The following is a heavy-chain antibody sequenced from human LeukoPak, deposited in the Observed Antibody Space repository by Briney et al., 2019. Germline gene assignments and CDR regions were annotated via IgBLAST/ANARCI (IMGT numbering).Heavy chain of an antibody. Sequence: ASVTVSCKVSGYTLTELSMHWVRQAPGKGLEWMGGFDPEDGETIYAQKFQGRVTMIEDTSTDTAYMELSSLRSEDTAVYYCATEARISAVVVWGQGTTVTVSS. CDR1: GYTLTELS. V-gene: IGHV1-24*01. CDR3: ATEARISAVVV. J-gene: IGHJ6*02. CDR2: FDPEDGET. D-gene: IGHD1-26*01.